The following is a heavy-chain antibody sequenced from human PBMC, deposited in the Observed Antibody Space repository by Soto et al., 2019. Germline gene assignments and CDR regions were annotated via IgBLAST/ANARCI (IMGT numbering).Heavy chain of an antibody. CDR2: ISYDGSNK. Sequence: GGSLRLSCAASGFTFSSYGMHWVRQAPGKGLEWVAVISYDGSNKYYADSVKGRFTISRDNSKNTLYLQMNSLRAEDTAVYYCAKDGVDLYDSSGYSGIFLDYWGQGTLVTVSS. CDR1: GFTFSSYG. D-gene: IGHD3-22*01. J-gene: IGHJ4*02. CDR3: AKDGVDLYDSSGYSGIFLDY. V-gene: IGHV3-30*18.